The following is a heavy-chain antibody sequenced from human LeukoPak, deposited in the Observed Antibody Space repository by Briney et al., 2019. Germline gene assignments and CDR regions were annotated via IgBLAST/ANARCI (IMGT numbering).Heavy chain of an antibody. CDR1: GFTFDDYA. CDR3: AKSNQPYNWNYVGGLDY. CDR2: ISWNSGSI. Sequence: PGGSLRLSCAASGFTFDDYAMHWVRQAPGKGLEWDSGISWNSGSIGYADSVKGRFTISRDNAKNSLYLQMNSLRAEDKALYYCAKSNQPYNWNYVGGLDYWGQGTLVTVSS. V-gene: IGHV3-9*01. J-gene: IGHJ4*02. D-gene: IGHD1-7*01.